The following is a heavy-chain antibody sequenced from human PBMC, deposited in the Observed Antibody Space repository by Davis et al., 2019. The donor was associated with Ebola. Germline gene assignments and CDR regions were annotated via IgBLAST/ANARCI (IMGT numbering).Heavy chain of an antibody. J-gene: IGHJ6*03. CDR2: INTGGGT. Sequence: PGGSLRLSCAASGFTFNNFAMSWVRQAPGKGLEWVSLINTGGGTSYADSVKGRFTISKDNSKNTLYLQMNSLRAEDTAVYYCAKEYYFYMDVWGKGTTVIVSS. V-gene: IGHV3-23*01. CDR1: GFTFNNFA. CDR3: AKEYYFYMDV.